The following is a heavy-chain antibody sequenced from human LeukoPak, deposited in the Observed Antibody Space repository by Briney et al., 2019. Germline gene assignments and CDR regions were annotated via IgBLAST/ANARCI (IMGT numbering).Heavy chain of an antibody. CDR1: GFTFSSYS. V-gene: IGHV3-21*01. Sequence: GGSLRLSCAASGFTFSSYSMNWVRQAPGKGLEWVSYITSRSTYIYYADSVKGRFTIPRDNAKNSLYLQMNSLRAEDTAVYYCARVPHDIVVVVAATPDYWGQGTRVTVSS. D-gene: IGHD2-15*01. J-gene: IGHJ4*02. CDR2: ITSRSTYI. CDR3: ARVPHDIVVVVAATPDY.